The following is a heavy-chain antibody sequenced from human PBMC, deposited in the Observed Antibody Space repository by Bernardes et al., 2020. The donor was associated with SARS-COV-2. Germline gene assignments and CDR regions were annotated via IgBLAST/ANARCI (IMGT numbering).Heavy chain of an antibody. V-gene: IGHV4-59*02. D-gene: IGHD7-27*01. CDR1: GASVSTHY. J-gene: IGHJ4*02. CDR3: ARDRNWGVDY. Sequence: SETLSLTCNVSGASVSTHYWSWTRQSPGKGLEYIGYIYSSGITNYNPSVKSRVTISIDTSKNQFSLRLTSVTAADTAVYYCARDRNWGVDYWGQGTLVTVSS. CDR2: IYSSGIT.